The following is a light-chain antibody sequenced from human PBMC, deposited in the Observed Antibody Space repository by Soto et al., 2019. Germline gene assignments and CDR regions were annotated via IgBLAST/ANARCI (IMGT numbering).Light chain of an antibody. CDR2: DAS. J-gene: IGKJ1*01. V-gene: IGKV1-5*01. Sequence: DLQMTQSPSTLSASVGDRVTITYRASQSISSRLAWYQQKPGKAPKLRIYDASSLVSGVPSRFSCSGSGIEFSLTISSLQPDDFATYYRQGYNSYSPTFGEGAKVDIK. CDR1: QSISSR. CDR3: QGYNSYSPT.